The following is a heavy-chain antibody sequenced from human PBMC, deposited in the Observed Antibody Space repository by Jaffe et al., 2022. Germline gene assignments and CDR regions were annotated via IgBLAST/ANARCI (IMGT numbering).Heavy chain of an antibody. CDR2: IIPIFGTA. Sequence: QVQLVQSGAEVKKPGSSVKVSCKASGGTFSSYAISWVRQAPGQGLEWMGGIIPIFGTANYAQKFQGRVTITADESTSTAYMELSSLRSEDTAVYYCARGGEVQGVTTNYYYYMDVWGKGTTVTVSS. CDR1: GGTFSSYA. CDR3: ARGGEVQGVTTNYYYYMDV. D-gene: IGHD3-10*01. J-gene: IGHJ6*03. V-gene: IGHV1-69*01.